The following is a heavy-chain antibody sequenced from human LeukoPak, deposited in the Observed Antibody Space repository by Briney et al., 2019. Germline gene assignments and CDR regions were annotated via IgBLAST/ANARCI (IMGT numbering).Heavy chain of an antibody. D-gene: IGHD5-12*01. Sequence: SGTLSLTCAVSGGSISSSNWWSWVRQPPGKGLEWIGEIYHSGSTNYNPSLKSRVTISVDKSKNQFSLKLSSVTAADTAVYYCAREGAGYDRGYFDYWGQGTLVTVSS. CDR1: GGSISSSNW. CDR3: AREGAGYDRGYFDY. V-gene: IGHV4-4*02. J-gene: IGHJ4*02. CDR2: IYHSGST.